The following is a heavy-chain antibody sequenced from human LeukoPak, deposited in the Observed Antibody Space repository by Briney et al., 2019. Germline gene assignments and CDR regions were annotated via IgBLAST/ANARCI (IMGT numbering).Heavy chain of an antibody. CDR2: IYYRGNT. V-gene: IGHV4-39*07. CDR1: GGSISSSSYY. CDR3: ARAGNNWSFDY. J-gene: IGHJ4*02. Sequence: ASETLSLTCTVSGGSISSSSYYWGWIRQPPGKGLEWIGSIYYRGNTNYNPSLKSRVTMAVDTSKNQFSLKVSSVTAADTAVYYCARAGNNWSFDYWGQGTLVTVSS. D-gene: IGHD1-1*01.